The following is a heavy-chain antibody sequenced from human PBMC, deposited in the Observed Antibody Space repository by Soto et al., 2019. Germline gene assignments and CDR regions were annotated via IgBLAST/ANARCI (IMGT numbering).Heavy chain of an antibody. Sequence: PRESLTISCKGSGYNIIRYWIIWDRQIPGKGLEWMGRIDPSDSYTKYNQSLQGHITISIDKSISTAFLQWSSLKASDTAMYYCARRRDEGYNFELDYWGQGTLVTVSS. CDR1: GYNIIRYW. V-gene: IGHV5-10-1*01. CDR3: ARRRDEGYNFELDY. J-gene: IGHJ4*02. D-gene: IGHD5-12*01. CDR2: IDPSDSYT.